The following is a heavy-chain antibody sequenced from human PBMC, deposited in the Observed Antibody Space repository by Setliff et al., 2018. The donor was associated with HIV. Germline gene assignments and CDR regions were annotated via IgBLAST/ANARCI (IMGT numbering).Heavy chain of an antibody. CDR3: ARPQYHQSSDAFDI. CDR1: GYNFNNND. J-gene: IGHJ3*02. V-gene: IGHV5-51*01. CDR2: MFVGDSDT. Sequence: GESLKISCKGLGYNFNNNDIGWVRQMPGKGLEWMAVMFVGDSDTSTDSPSFQGQVTFSVDKSIRTAYLRWTSLKASDTALYYCARPQYHQSSDAFDIWGQGTMVTVSS.